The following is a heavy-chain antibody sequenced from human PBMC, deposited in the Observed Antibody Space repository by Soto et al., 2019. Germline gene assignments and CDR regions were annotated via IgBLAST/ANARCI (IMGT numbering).Heavy chain of an antibody. Sequence: SVKVSCKASGYIFTGYYIHWVRQAPGQGLEWMGWINCNSGGTNYTQKSEGRVAMTTDAATTTAYMELRSLTVDDTAVYYCVRDQQWLLPVPLNFDYWGQGTVVTVSS. CDR1: GYIFTGYY. J-gene: IGHJ4*02. CDR2: INCNSGGT. CDR3: VRDQQWLLPVPLNFDY. D-gene: IGHD6-19*01. V-gene: IGHV1-2*02.